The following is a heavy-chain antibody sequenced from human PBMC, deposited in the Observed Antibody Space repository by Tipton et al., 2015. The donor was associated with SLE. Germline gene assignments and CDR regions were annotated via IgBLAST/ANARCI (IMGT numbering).Heavy chain of an antibody. D-gene: IGHD3-22*01. CDR2: VHIIGTT. J-gene: IGHJ4*02. V-gene: IGHV4-61*09. CDR3: ARGYGIVVVINRGYFDY. CDR1: SGSIKNGSVY. Sequence: TLSLTCSVSSGSIKNGSVYWSWLRQPAGKGLEWIGHVHIIGTTKYNPSLKSRVTISLDTSKNQSSLKLSSVTAADTAVYYCARGYGIVVVINRGYFDYWGQGTLVTVSS.